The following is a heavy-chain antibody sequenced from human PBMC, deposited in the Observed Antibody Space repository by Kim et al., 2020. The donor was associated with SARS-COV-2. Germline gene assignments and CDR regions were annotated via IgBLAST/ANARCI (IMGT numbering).Heavy chain of an antibody. CDR1: GYTFTSYA. CDR3: ATTAVAGSSNFFDY. J-gene: IGHJ4*02. V-gene: IGHV7-4-1*02. CDR2: INTNTGNP. D-gene: IGHD6-19*01. Sequence: ASVKVSCKTSGYTFTSYAMNWVRQVPGQGLDWMGWINTNTGNPTYAQGFRGRFVFSLETSVSTAYLQISSLKADDTAVYFCATTAVAGSSNFFDYWGQGALVTVSS.